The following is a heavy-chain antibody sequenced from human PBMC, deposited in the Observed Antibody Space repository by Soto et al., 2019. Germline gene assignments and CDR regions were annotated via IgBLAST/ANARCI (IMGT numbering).Heavy chain of an antibody. V-gene: IGHV3-48*02. CDR2: ISSSSTI. D-gene: IGHD3-3*01. CDR1: GFTFSSYS. Sequence: LRLSCAASGFTFSSYSMNWVRQAPGKGLEWVSYISSSSTIYYADSVKGRFTISRDNAKNSLYLQMNSLRDEDTAVYYCARESRFLEWLSLNWFDPWGQGTLVTVSS. CDR3: ARESRFLEWLSLNWFDP. J-gene: IGHJ5*02.